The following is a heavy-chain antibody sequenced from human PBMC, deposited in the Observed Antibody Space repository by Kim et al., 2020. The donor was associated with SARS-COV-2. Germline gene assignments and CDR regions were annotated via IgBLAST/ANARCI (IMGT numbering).Heavy chain of an antibody. Sequence: STYYNPSLKSRVTISVDTSKNQFSLKLSSVTAADTAVYYCARLGAAGRAYWGQGTLVTVSS. CDR3: ARLGAAGRAY. J-gene: IGHJ4*02. CDR2: ST. D-gene: IGHD6-13*01. V-gene: IGHV4-39*01.